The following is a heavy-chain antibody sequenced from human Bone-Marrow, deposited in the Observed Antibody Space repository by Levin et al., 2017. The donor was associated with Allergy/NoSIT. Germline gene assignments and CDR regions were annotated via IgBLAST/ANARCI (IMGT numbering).Heavy chain of an antibody. V-gene: IGHV3-48*03. D-gene: IGHD3-9*01. CDR2: ISKTGTR. CDR1: GITFSSVG. Sequence: LSLTCVASGITFSSVGMNWVRQAPGKGLEWVAYISKTGTRYYADSVKGRFIVSRDNGRNSLFLQMNSLRVEDTAEYYCARVQVYDTLTWRYSYYGMDVWGQGTTVTVSS. J-gene: IGHJ6*02. CDR3: ARVQVYDTLTWRYSYYGMDV.